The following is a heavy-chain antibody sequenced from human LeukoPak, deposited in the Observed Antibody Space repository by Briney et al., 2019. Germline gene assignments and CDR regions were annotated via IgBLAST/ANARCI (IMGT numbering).Heavy chain of an antibody. CDR1: GFTFSTYN. D-gene: IGHD6-6*01. Sequence: TGGSLRLSCAASGFTFSTYNMNWVRQAPGKGLEWVSSITSSSSYTFYADSVKGRFTISRDNSKNTMYLQMNSLRPEDTAVYYCATARGYHYYMDVWGKGSTVTISS. CDR2: ITSSSSYT. J-gene: IGHJ6*03. V-gene: IGHV3-21*01. CDR3: ATARGYHYYMDV.